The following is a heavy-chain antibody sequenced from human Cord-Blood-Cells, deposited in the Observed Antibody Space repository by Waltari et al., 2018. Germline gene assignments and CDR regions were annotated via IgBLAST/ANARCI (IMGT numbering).Heavy chain of an antibody. J-gene: IGHJ3*02. V-gene: IGHV1-2*02. CDR2: INPNSGGT. D-gene: IGHD3-10*01. CDR1: GYTFTGYY. Sequence: QVQLVQSGAEVKKPGASVKVSCKASGYTFTGYYMHWVRQAPGQGLEWMGWINPNSGGTNYGQKFQGRVTRTRDTSISTAYMELSRLRSDDTAVYYCARIYYGSGSYYDAFDIWGQGTMVTVSS. CDR3: ARIYYGSGSYYDAFDI.